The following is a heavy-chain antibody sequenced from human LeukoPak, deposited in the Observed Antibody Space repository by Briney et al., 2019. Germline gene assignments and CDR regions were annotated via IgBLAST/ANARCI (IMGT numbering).Heavy chain of an antibody. CDR3: AAGTGNSDFDY. V-gene: IGHV3-15*01. CDR2: IKSKSEGATR. Sequence: GGSLRLSCVASGFTFTEAWMSWVRQAPGKGLEWIGRIKSKSEGATRDFAAPVKGRVTMSRDESENTVYLHMDSLKIEDTAMYYCAAGTGNSDFDYWGQGTLVTVSS. CDR1: GFTFTEAW. D-gene: IGHD1-1*01. J-gene: IGHJ4*02.